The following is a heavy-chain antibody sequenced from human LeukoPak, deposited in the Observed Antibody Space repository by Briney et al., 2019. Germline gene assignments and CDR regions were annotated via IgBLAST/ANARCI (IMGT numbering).Heavy chain of an antibody. J-gene: IGHJ6*02. CDR2: MSYDGSNQ. CDR3: VREDTAMVSSGMDV. D-gene: IGHD5-18*01. Sequence: GGSLRLSCGASGFTFRSYAMHWVRQAPGKGLEWVAVMSYDGSNQYYADSVKGRFTISRDNAKNSLYLQMNSLRAEDTAVYYCVREDTAMVSSGMDVWGQGTTVTVSS. V-gene: IGHV3-30-3*01. CDR1: GFTFRSYA.